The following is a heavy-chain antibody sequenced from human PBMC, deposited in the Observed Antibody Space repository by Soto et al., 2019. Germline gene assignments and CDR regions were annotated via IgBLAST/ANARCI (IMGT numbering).Heavy chain of an antibody. CDR2: IYRTGST. CDR1: GGSFTSNNW. J-gene: IGHJ4*02. V-gene: IGHV4-4*02. CDR3: ASRDPGTSVDY. Sequence: GTLSLTCAVSGGSFTSNNWWTWVRQPPGQGLEWIGEIYRTGSTNYNPSLKSRVTISLDKSENQFSLRVTSLTAADTAVYYCASRDPGTSVDYWGQGTLVTVSS. D-gene: IGHD1-7*01.